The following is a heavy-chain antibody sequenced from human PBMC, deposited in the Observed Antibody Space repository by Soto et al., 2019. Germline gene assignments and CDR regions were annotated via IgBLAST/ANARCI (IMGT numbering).Heavy chain of an antibody. V-gene: IGHV3-30*18. J-gene: IGHJ4*02. CDR2: MSYDGSNE. Sequence: QVQLVESGGGVGQPGRSLSLSCAASGFTSSHYAMHWVRQAPGKGLEGVALMSYDGSNEYYADSVKGRFTISRDNSKNTLYPQMTSLRAEDTAGYYCAKDGSHNFDYWGQGTLVTVSS. CDR1: GFTSSHYA. CDR3: AKDGSHNFDY. D-gene: IGHD1-26*01.